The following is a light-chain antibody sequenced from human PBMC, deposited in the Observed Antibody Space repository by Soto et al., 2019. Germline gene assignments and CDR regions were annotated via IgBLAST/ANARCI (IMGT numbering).Light chain of an antibody. J-gene: IGKJ3*01. V-gene: IGKV2-28*01. CDR3: MQALQTLEFN. CDR1: QSLLHSNGYNY. CDR2: LGS. Sequence: DIVMTQSPLSLPVTPGEPASISCRSSQSLLHSNGYNYLDWYLQKPGQSPQLLIYLGSNRASGVPDRFSGSGSGKDFKLKISRVEAEDVGVYHCMQALQTLEFNFGPGTKVDI.